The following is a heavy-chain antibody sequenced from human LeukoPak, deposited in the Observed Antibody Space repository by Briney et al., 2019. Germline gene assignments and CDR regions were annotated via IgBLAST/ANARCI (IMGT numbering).Heavy chain of an antibody. CDR2: IHYSGTT. J-gene: IGHJ4*02. CDR1: GGSISNYY. D-gene: IGHD5-12*01. V-gene: IGHV4-59*08. Sequence: PSETLSLTCTVSGGSISNYYWSWIRQPPGKGLEWIGYIHYSGTTNYNPSLKNRVTISLDTSKNQFSLNLSSVTAADTAVYYCARMGGYSGYATHWGQGTLVTVSS. CDR3: ARMGGYSGYATH.